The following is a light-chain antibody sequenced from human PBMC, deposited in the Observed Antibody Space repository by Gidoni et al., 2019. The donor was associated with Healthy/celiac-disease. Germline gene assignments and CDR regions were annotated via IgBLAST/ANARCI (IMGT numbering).Light chain of an antibody. J-gene: IGKJ2*01. Sequence: DIQMTQSPSSLSASVGDRVTITCRASQSISSYINWYQQKPGKAPKLLIYAASSLQSGVPSRFSGSGSGTDFTLTISSLQPEDFATYYCQQSYSTFNTFGQGTKLEIK. CDR3: QQSYSTFNT. CDR1: QSISSY. V-gene: IGKV1-39*01. CDR2: AAS.